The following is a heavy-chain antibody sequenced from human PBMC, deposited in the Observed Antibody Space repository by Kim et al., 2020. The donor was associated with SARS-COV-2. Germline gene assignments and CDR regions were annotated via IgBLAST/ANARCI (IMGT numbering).Heavy chain of an antibody. V-gene: IGHV1-8*01. Sequence: NPNGGNTGYAQKFQGRVTMTRNTSISTAYMELSSLRSEDTAVYYCASDYWGQGTLVTVSS. J-gene: IGHJ4*02. CDR2: NPNGGNT. CDR3: ASDY.